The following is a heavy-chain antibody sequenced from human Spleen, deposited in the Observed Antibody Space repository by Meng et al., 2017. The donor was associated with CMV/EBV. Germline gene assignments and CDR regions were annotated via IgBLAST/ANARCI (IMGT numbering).Heavy chain of an antibody. Sequence: ASVKVSCKASGYTFTAHYFHWVRQAPGQGLEWMGWIHPHRGDTNYAQQFQGRVTLTRDTSINTGYMELTRLTSDDTAVYYCARVTVTTPYYYYGMDVWGQGTTVTVSS. V-gene: IGHV1-2*02. CDR1: GYTFTAHY. CDR2: IHPHRGDT. J-gene: IGHJ6*02. CDR3: ARVTVTTPYYYYGMDV. D-gene: IGHD4-11*01.